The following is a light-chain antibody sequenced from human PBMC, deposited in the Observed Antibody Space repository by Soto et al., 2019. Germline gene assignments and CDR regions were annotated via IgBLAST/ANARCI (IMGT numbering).Light chain of an antibody. Sequence: QSALTQPASVSGSPGQSITISCTGTTSDVGGYNYVSWYQQHPGKAPKLMIYEVSNRPSGVSNRFSGSKSGNTASLTISGLQAEDEADYYCSSYTSSGTYVFGIGTKVTV. CDR3: SSYTSSGTYV. V-gene: IGLV2-14*01. CDR2: EVS. CDR1: TSDVGGYNY. J-gene: IGLJ1*01.